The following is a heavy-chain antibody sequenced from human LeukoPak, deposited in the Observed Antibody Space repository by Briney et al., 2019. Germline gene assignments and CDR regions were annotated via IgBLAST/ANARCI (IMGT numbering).Heavy chain of an antibody. V-gene: IGHV4-59*01. J-gene: IGHJ4*02. D-gene: IGHD3-10*01. CDR1: GVSISSDY. Sequence: SETLSLTCTVSGVSISSDYWSWIRQPPGKGLEWIGYIYDSGSTNYNPSLKSRVTISVDTSKNQFSLKLSSVTAADTAVYYCATGGGRGVIIVQWGQGTLVTVSS. CDR3: ATGGGRGVIIVQ. CDR2: IYDSGST.